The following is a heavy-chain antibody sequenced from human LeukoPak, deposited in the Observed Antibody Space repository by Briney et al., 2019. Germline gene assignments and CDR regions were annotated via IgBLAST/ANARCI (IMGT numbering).Heavy chain of an antibody. J-gene: IGHJ4*02. Sequence: ASVKVSCKASGYTFTSYGISWVRQAPGQGLEWMGGIIPIFGTANYAQKFQGRVTITADKSTSTAYMELSSLRSEDTAVYYCARYDGSGSYYDYWGQGTLVTVSS. CDR2: IIPIFGTA. D-gene: IGHD3-10*01. CDR3: ARYDGSGSYYDY. CDR1: GYTFTSYG. V-gene: IGHV1-69*06.